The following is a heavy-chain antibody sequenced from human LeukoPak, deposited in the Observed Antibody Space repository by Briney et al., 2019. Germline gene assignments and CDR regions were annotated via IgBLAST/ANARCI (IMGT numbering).Heavy chain of an antibody. D-gene: IGHD3-3*01. CDR2: INHSGSA. Sequence: ASETLSLTCAVYGGSFSGYYWSWIRQPPGKGLEWIGEINHSGSANYNPSLKSRVTISVDTSKNQFSLKLSSVTAADTAVYYRARAPMGSRFLFNLILGAFDIWGQGTMVTVSS. CDR1: GGSFSGYY. CDR3: ARAPMGSRFLFNLILGAFDI. V-gene: IGHV4-34*01. J-gene: IGHJ3*02.